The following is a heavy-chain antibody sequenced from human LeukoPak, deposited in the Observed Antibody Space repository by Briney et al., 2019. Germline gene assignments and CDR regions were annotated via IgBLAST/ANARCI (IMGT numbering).Heavy chain of an antibody. CDR1: GFTSSDYY. CDR2: ISSSGSTI. J-gene: IGHJ4*03. V-gene: IGHV3-11*04. CDR3: ARDRNIGGIDY. Sequence: PAGSLTLSCAASGFTSSDYYMSWIRQPPGKGLEWVSYISSSGSTIYYADSVKGRFTISRDNAKNSLYLQMNSLRAEDTAVYYCARDRNIGGIDYWGQGTLVTVSS. D-gene: IGHD1-26*01.